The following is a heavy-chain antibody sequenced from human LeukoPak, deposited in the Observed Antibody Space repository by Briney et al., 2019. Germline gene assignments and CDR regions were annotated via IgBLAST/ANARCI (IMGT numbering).Heavy chain of an antibody. CDR3: TTDLTYYYDSSGYYSKFSRYL. V-gene: IGHV3-49*04. Sequence: GGSLRLSCAASGFTFSSYSMNWVRQAPGKGLEWVGFIRSKAYGGTTEYAASVKGRFTISRDDSKSIAYLQMNSLKTEDTAVYYCTTDLTYYYDSSGYYSKFSRYLWGQGTLVTVSS. CDR2: IRSKAYGGTT. D-gene: IGHD3-22*01. CDR1: GFTFSSYS. J-gene: IGHJ4*02.